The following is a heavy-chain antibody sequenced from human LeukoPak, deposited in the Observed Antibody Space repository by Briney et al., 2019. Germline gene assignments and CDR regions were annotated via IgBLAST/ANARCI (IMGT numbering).Heavy chain of an antibody. CDR3: ARVDTAYYYYGMDV. J-gene: IGHJ6*02. Sequence: PSETLSLTCTVSGDSISRSTYYWAWIRQPPGKGLEWIGSVYYGRSPYFNPSLESRATISVDTSKNHFSLKMSSVTAADTAVYYCARVDTAYYYYGMDVWGQGTTVTVSS. V-gene: IGHV4-39*02. CDR1: GDSISRSTYY. CDR2: VYYGRSP. D-gene: IGHD5-18*01.